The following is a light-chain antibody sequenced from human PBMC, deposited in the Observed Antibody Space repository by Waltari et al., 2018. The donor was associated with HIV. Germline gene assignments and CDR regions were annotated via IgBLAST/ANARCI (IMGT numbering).Light chain of an antibody. V-gene: IGLV2-14*03. Sequence: QSALTQPASVSGSPGPSITISCPGSSNDVGGSNYVPWYQQHPGKAPRLMIYDVSTRPSGVSDRFSGSKSGDTASLTISGLQPEDEADYYCESYTSTSVWVFGGGTRLTVL. CDR1: SNDVGGSNY. CDR2: DVS. CDR3: ESYTSTSVWV. J-gene: IGLJ3*02.